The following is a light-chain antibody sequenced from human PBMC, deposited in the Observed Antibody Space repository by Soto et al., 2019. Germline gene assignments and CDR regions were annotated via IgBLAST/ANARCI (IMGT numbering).Light chain of an antibody. V-gene: IGLV2-23*01. Sequence: QFALTQPASVSGSPGQSITISCTGVSSDVGGYYFVSWYQHHSGKAPKLMIYEGSKRPSGVSNRFSGSKSDNTASLTISGLQAEDEADYYCCSYANTTTVFGAGTKLTVL. CDR1: SSDVGGYYF. CDR2: EGS. J-gene: IGLJ3*02. CDR3: CSYANTTTV.